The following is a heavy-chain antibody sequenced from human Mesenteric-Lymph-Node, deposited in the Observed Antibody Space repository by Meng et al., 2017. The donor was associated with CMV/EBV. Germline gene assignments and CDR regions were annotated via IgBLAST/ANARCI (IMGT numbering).Heavy chain of an antibody. CDR3: ARDLTALGFSGMDV. V-gene: IGHV3-11*04. CDR1: GFTFSDYY. J-gene: IGHJ6*02. D-gene: IGHD3-3*02. CDR2: ISSSGSTI. Sequence: GESLKISCAASGFTFSDYYMSWIRQAPGKGLEWVSYISSSGSTIYYADSVKGRFTISRDNAKNSLYLQMNSLRAEDTAVYYCARDLTALGFSGMDVWGRGTTVTVSS.